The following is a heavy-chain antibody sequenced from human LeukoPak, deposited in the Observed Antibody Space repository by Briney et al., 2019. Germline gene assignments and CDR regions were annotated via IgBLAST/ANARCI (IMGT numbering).Heavy chain of an antibody. CDR2: INPNGGST. V-gene: IGHV1-46*01. CDR3: ARQYYVWGSYRSPFDY. Sequence: ASVKVSCKASGYTFTTYYMHWVRQAPGQGLEWMGMINPNGGSTSFAQKFQGRVTMTRDTSTSTVYMELSSLRSEDTAVNYCARQYYVWGSYRSPFDYWGQGTLVTVSS. CDR1: GYTFTTYY. J-gene: IGHJ4*02. D-gene: IGHD3-16*02.